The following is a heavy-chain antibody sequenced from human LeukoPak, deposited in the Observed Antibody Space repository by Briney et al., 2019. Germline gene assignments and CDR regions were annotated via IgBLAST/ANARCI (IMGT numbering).Heavy chain of an antibody. CDR3: AKDLLRITIFGVVIISPFDY. CDR2: ISYDGREK. Sequence: GRSLRLSCAASGFTFSIYAMHWVRQAPGKGLEWVAVISYDGREKYYADSVKGRFTISRDNSKNAVYLEMNSLRAEDTAVYYCAKDLLRITIFGVVIISPFDYWGQGTLVTVSS. CDR1: GFTFSIYA. J-gene: IGHJ4*02. V-gene: IGHV3-30*04. D-gene: IGHD3-3*01.